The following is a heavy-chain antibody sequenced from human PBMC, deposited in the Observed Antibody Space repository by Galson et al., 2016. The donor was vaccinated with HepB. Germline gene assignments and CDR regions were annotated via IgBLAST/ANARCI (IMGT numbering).Heavy chain of an antibody. D-gene: IGHD3-10*01. V-gene: IGHV3-7*03. CDR3: ARKGGIYSPWGY. Sequence: SLRLSCAASGFTFSSYWMTWVRQAPGKGLEWVANIKFDGNEKDYVDSVKGRFTISRDNAKNSMYLQVNSLRAEDAAVYYCARKGGIYSPWGYWGQGTLVTVSS. J-gene: IGHJ4*02. CDR1: GFTFSSYW. CDR2: IKFDGNEK.